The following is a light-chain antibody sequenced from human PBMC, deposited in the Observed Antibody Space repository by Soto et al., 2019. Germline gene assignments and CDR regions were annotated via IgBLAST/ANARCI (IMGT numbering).Light chain of an antibody. CDR3: QQYNNWPWT. V-gene: IGKV3-15*01. J-gene: IGKJ1*01. CDR1: QSISET. CDR2: GAS. Sequence: EIVMTQSPATLSVSPGGRATLSCRASQSISETLAWYQQKPGQAPRLLIYGASTRATSFPARFSGSGSGTDFTLTISSLQSEDFAVYYCQQYNNWPWTFGQGTKVEIK.